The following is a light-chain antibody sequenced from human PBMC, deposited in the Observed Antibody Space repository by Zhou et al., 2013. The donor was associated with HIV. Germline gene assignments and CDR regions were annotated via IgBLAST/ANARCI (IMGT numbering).Light chain of an antibody. CDR1: QSISTY. CDR2: DAS. CDR3: QQRSNWLT. Sequence: EIVLTQSPGTLSLSPGERATLSCRASQSISTYLVWYQQKPGQAPRLLIYDASNRATGIPARFSGSGSGTDFTLTISRLEPEDSAVYYCQQRSNWLTFGGGTKVEIK. J-gene: IGKJ4*01. V-gene: IGKV3-11*01.